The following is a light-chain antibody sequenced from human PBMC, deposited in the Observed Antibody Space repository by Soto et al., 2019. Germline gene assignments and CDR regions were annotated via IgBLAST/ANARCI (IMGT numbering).Light chain of an antibody. Sequence: DIVMTQIPLSLSVTPGQPASISCKSSQSLLHSDGRAYLYWYLQKAGQTPQLLIYEVSKRFSGVPDRFSGSGSVTDFTLKISRVEAEDVGFYYCMQSIQLPLTFGGGTKVEIK. CDR3: MQSIQLPLT. CDR2: EVS. J-gene: IGKJ4*01. V-gene: IGKV2D-29*01. CDR1: QSLLHSDGRAY.